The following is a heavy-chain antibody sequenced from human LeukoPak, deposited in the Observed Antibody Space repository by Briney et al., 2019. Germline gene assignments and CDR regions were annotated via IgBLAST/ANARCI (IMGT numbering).Heavy chain of an antibody. CDR1: GFIFSDHY. J-gene: IGHJ4*02. V-gene: IGHV3-30*03. CDR2: ISYDGSNK. D-gene: IGHD4-17*01. CDR3: ATALMTTNDY. Sequence: PGGSLRLSCAASGFIFSDHYMHWVRQAPGKGLEWVAVISYDGSNKYYADSVKGRFTISRDNSKNTLYLQMNSLRAEDTAVYYCATALMTTNDYWGQGTLVTVSS.